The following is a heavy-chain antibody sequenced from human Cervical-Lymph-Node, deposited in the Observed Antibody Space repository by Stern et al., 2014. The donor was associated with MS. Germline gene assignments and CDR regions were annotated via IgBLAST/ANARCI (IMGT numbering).Heavy chain of an antibody. CDR1: GATFSTNA. CDR3: AREHHGGNFAS. D-gene: IGHD4-23*01. V-gene: IGHV1-69*01. J-gene: IGHJ5*02. CDR2: IVPIFGKA. Sequence: QMQLVQSGAEVRKPGSSVKVSCKASGATFSTNAISWLRQAPGQGPEWMGAIVPIFGKANYVQKLRGRLTITADESASTAYMELRSLRSEDTAVYYCAREHHGGNFASWGQGTLVTVSS.